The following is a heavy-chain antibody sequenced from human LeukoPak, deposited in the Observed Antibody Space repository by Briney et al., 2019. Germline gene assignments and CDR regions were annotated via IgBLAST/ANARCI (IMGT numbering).Heavy chain of an antibody. CDR2: IRSGSTYI. Sequence: GGSLRLSCAASGFTFSTYSMHWVRQAPGKGLEWVSSIRSGSTYINYADSVKGRFTISRDDAKNSLYLQMNSLRAEDTAVYYCPRDGIFDYWGQGTLVTVSS. J-gene: IGHJ4*02. CDR1: GFTFSTYS. CDR3: PRDGIFDY. V-gene: IGHV3-21*01.